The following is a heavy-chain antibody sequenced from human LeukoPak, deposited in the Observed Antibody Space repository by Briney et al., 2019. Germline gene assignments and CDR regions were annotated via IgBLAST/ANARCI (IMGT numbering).Heavy chain of an antibody. J-gene: IGHJ4*02. CDR1: GYTFTGHY. Sequence: ASVKVSCKASGYTFTGHYIHWVRQAPGQGPEWMGWINPNSGGTNYAQKFQGRVTMTRDTSISTAYMELSRLRSDDTAVYYCARDLYERWLRLPLGYWGQGTLVTVSS. V-gene: IGHV1-2*02. CDR2: INPNSGGT. CDR3: ARDLYERWLRLPLGY. D-gene: IGHD5-12*01.